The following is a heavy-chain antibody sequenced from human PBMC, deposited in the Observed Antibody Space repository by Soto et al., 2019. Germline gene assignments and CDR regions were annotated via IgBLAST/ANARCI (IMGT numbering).Heavy chain of an antibody. J-gene: IGHJ4*02. V-gene: IGHV3-30*18. CDR1: GFTFSSYG. CDR2: ISYDGSNK. Sequence: PGGSLRLSCAASGFTFSSYGMHWVRQAPGKGLEWVAVISYDGSNKYYADSVKGRFTISRDNSKNTLYLQMNSLRAEDTAVYYCAKSGGMYSSSSRFDYWGQGTLVTVSS. D-gene: IGHD6-6*01. CDR3: AKSGGMYSSSSRFDY.